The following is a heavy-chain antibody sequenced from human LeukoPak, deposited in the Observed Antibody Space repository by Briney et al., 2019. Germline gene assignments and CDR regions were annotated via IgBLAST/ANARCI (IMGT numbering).Heavy chain of an antibody. CDR1: GYSFTSYW. CDR2: IYGADYTT. D-gene: IGHD1-7*01. J-gene: IGHJ4*02. CDR3: ARRPAGTRTFDY. V-gene: IGHV5-51*01. Sequence: TGESLKISCKGSGYSFTSYWIGWVRQMPGEGLEWMGVIYGADYTTIYSPPFHGQITISADKSISTAYLQWTSLKASDTAMYYCARRPAGTRTFDYWGQGALVTVSS.